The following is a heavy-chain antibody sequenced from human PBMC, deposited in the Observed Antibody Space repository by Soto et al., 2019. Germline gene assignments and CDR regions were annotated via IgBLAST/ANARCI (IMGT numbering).Heavy chain of an antibody. CDR1: GXTFSSYS. D-gene: IGHD6-6*01. CDR2: ISGSGGST. CDR3: AKDPEYSSPRLQDY. J-gene: IGHJ4*02. V-gene: IGHV3-23*01. Sequence: GSLRLSCAASGXTFSSYSMSWVRQAPGTGLEWVSDISGSGGSTYHADSVKGRFTISRDNSNTTLYLQMNILRAQDPAVYYCAKDPEYSSPRLQDYWGQGTLATVSS.